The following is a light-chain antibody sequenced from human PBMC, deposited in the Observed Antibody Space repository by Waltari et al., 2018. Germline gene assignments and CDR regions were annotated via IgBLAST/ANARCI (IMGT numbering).Light chain of an antibody. CDR2: GNI. CDR3: QSYDRSLSGWV. V-gene: IGLV1-40*01. J-gene: IGLJ3*02. CDR1: SSNTGAGYD. Sequence: QSVLTQPPSVSGAPGQRVTISCTGSSSNTGAGYDVHWYQQLPGTAPKLPIYGNINRPSGVPDRFSGSQSGTSPSLAITGLLAEDEGDYYCQSYDRSLSGWVFGGGTKLTVL.